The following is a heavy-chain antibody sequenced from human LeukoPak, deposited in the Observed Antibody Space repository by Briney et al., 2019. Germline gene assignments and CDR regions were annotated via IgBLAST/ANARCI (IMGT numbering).Heavy chain of an antibody. CDR2: VRGKANSYAT. Sequence: PGGSLRLSCAASGFTFSDSPMHWVRQASGKGLEWVGRVRGKANSYATGYAASVKGRFTISRDDSKNTAYLQMNSLKIEDTAVYYCTRQRPQTGTFDYWGQGALVTVSS. J-gene: IGHJ4*02. CDR1: GFTFSDSP. V-gene: IGHV3-73*01. D-gene: IGHD3-9*01. CDR3: TRQRPQTGTFDY.